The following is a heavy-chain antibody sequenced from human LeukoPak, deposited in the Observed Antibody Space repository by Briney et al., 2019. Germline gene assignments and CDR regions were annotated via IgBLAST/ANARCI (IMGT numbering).Heavy chain of an antibody. D-gene: IGHD2-15*01. V-gene: IGHV3-30*18. CDR2: ISYDGSNK. Sequence: PGGSLRLSCAASGFTFSSYGMHWVRQAPGKGLEWVAVISYDGSNKYYADSVKGRFTISRDNSKNTLYLQMNSLRAEDTAVYYCAKGLGYCSGGSSYSTLWYWGQGTLVTVSS. CDR3: AKGLGYCSGGSSYSTLWY. CDR1: GFTFSSYG. J-gene: IGHJ4*02.